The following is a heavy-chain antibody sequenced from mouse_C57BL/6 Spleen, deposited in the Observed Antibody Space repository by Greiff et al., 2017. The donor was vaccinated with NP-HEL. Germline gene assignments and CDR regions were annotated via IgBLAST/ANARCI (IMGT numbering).Heavy chain of an antibody. CDR2: IYPGSGNT. D-gene: IGHD1-2*01. J-gene: IGHJ4*01. CDR1: GYTFTDYY. Sequence: QVHVKQSGAELVRPGASVKLSCKASGYTFTDYYINWVKQRPGQGLEWIARIYPGSGNTYYNEKFKGKATLTAEKSSSTAYMQLSSLTSEDSAVYVCARHYDGYAMVYWGQGTSVTVSS. V-gene: IGHV1-76*01. CDR3: ARHYDGYAMVY.